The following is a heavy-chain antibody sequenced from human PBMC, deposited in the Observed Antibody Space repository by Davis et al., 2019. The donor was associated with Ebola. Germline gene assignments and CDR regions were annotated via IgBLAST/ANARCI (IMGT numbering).Heavy chain of an antibody. CDR2: INPSGGTT. J-gene: IGHJ4*02. Sequence: AASVQVSCKASGYTFTSYYMHWVRQAPGQGLEWMGIINPSGGTTSYAQKFQVRVTMTRDTSTSTVYMELSSLTSDDTAIYYCAIDRYLEWFWGQGTLVTVSA. CDR3: AIDRYLEWF. CDR1: GYTFTSYY. D-gene: IGHD3-3*01. V-gene: IGHV1-46*01.